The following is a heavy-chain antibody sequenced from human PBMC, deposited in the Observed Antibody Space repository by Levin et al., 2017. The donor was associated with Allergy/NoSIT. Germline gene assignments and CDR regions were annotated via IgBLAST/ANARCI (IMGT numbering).Heavy chain of an antibody. J-gene: IGHJ6*02. V-gene: IGHV3-74*01. Sequence: LSLTCAASGFTLSDYWMHWVRQVPGKGLVWVSRINSDGTSTNYADSVKGRFTISRDNAKNTLYLQMSSLRAEDTAVYYCTRVPRGTMVLNYGMDVWGQGTTVTVSS. CDR3: TRVPRGTMVLNYGMDV. CDR2: INSDGTST. CDR1: GFTLSDYW. D-gene: IGHD4/OR15-4a*01.